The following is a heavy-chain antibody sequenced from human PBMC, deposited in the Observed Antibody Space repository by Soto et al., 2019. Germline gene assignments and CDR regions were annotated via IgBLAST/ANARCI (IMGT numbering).Heavy chain of an antibody. D-gene: IGHD3-10*01. CDR2: INPGGGGT. V-gene: IGHV1-46*01. CDR3: ARAPQYGSAGYYYHF. Sequence: QVHLVQSGAEVKRPGVSVKVSCKASGYTFSNYYMHWVRQVPGEGLEWMGIINPGGGGTTLAQRFRGSLTVTRDTSTSTVYMELSRLRSDDTAIYFCARAPQYGSAGYYYHFWGQGTLVTVSS. J-gene: IGHJ4*02. CDR1: GYTFSNYY.